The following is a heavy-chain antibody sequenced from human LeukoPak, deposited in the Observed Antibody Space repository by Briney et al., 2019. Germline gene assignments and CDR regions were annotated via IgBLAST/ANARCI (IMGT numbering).Heavy chain of an antibody. J-gene: IGHJ6*02. Sequence: ASVKVSCKAPGGTFSSYAISWVRQAPGQGLEWMGRIIPILGIANYAQKFQGRVTITADKSTSTAYMELSSLRSEDTAVYYCARDCGGDCYSDYYYYGMDVWGQGTTVTVSS. V-gene: IGHV1-69*04. D-gene: IGHD2-21*02. CDR1: GGTFSSYA. CDR3: ARDCGGDCYSDYYYYGMDV. CDR2: IIPILGIA.